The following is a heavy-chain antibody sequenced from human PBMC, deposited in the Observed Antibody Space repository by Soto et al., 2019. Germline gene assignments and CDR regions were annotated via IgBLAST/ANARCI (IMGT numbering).Heavy chain of an antibody. J-gene: IGHJ3*02. CDR2: IYHSGST. CDR1: SGSISSSNW. V-gene: IGHV4-4*02. D-gene: IGHD3-10*01. CDR3: ASVGSGSYYNRGNRGDAFDI. Sequence: SETLSLTCAVSSGSISSSNWWSWVRQPPGKGLEWIGEIYHSGSTNYNPSLKSRVTISVDKSKNQFSLKLSSVTAADTAVYYCASVGSGSYYNRGNRGDAFDIWGQGTMVTVSS.